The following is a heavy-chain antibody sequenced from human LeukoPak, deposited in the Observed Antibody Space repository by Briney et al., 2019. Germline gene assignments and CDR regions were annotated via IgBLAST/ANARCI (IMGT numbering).Heavy chain of an antibody. J-gene: IGHJ5*02. Sequence: GESLRLSCTASGFTFSNYWMHWVRQAPGKGLEWVANIKQDGSEKYYVDSVKGRFTISRDNAKNSLYLQMSSLRAEDTAVYYCVEINTPWGQGTLVTVSS. CDR3: VEINTP. V-gene: IGHV3-7*01. CDR1: GFTFSNYW. CDR2: IKQDGSEK. D-gene: IGHD1-1*01.